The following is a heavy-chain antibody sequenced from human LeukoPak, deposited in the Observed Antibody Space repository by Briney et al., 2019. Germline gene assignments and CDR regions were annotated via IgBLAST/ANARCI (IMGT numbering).Heavy chain of an antibody. CDR2: ISSSSGYI. V-gene: IGHV3-21*01. Sequence: GGSLRLSCGASGFTFSRYSMNWVRQAPGKGLEWVSSISSSSGYIYYADSVKGRFTISRDNAKNSLYLQMNSLTAEDTAVYYCARLLYSSRLFDYWGQGTLVTVSS. D-gene: IGHD6-13*01. J-gene: IGHJ4*02. CDR1: GFTFSRYS. CDR3: ARLLYSSRLFDY.